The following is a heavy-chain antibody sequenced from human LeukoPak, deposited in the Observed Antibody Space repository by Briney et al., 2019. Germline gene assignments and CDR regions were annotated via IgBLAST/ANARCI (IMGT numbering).Heavy chain of an antibody. CDR2: ISAYNGNT. D-gene: IGHD6-6*01. V-gene: IGHV1-18*01. CDR3: ARSLREYSSSTGEFDP. CDR1: GYTFTSYG. J-gene: IGHJ5*02. Sequence: ASVKVSCKASGYTFTSYGISWVRQAPGQGLEWMGWISAYNGNTNYAQKLQGRVTMTTDTSTSTAYMELRSLRSDDTAVYYCARSLREYSSSTGEFDPWGQGTLVTVSS.